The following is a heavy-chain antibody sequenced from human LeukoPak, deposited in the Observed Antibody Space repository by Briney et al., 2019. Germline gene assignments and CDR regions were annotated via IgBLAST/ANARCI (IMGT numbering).Heavy chain of an antibody. CDR1: GFTFDDYA. J-gene: IGHJ4*02. V-gene: IGHV3-9*01. CDR3: AKDMKRTMVRGAAVY. CDR2: ISWNSGSI. Sequence: GGSLRLSCAASGFTFDDYAMHWVRQAPGKGLEWVSGISWNSGSIGYADSVKGRFTISRDNAKNSLYLQMNSLRAEDTALYYCAKDMKRTMVRGAAVYWGQGTLVSVSS. D-gene: IGHD3-10*01.